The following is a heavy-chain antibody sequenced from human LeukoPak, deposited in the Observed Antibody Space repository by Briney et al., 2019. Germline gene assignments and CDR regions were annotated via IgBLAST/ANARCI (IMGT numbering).Heavy chain of an antibody. Sequence: GGSLRLSCVASGFTFSSFGMHWVRQAPGKGLEWMAVISYDGSNIYYADSVKGRFTISRDNSKNTLYLQMNSLRAEDTAMYYCARGSYHGITGTTLYAFDIWGQGTMVTVSS. D-gene: IGHD1-7*01. CDR1: GFTFSSFG. CDR3: ARGSYHGITGTTLYAFDI. J-gene: IGHJ3*02. CDR2: ISYDGSNI. V-gene: IGHV3-30*03.